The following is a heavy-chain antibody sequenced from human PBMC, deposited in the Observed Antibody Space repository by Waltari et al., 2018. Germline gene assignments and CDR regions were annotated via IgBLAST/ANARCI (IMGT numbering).Heavy chain of an antibody. D-gene: IGHD2-15*01. Sequence: EVQLLESGGGLVQPGGSLRLSCAASGFTFSSYAMSRVRQAPGKGREWVSTISGSGGSTYYADSVKGRFTISRDNSKNTLYLQMNSLRAEDTAVYYCATGGYCSGGSCGHFDYWGQGTLVTVSS. J-gene: IGHJ4*02. CDR1: GFTFSSYA. CDR2: ISGSGGST. V-gene: IGHV3-23*01. CDR3: ATGGYCSGGSCGHFDY.